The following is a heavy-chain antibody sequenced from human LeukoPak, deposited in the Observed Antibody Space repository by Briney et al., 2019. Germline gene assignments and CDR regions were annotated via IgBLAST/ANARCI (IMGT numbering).Heavy chain of an antibody. CDR1: GFTFDDYA. J-gene: IGHJ6*02. Sequence: GGSLRLSCAASGFTFDDYAMHWVRQAPGEGLEWVSLISGDGGSTYYADSVKGRFTISRDNSKNSLYLQMNSLRTEDTALYYCAKDLSGYSSGWVSAYYGMDVWGQGTTVTVSS. V-gene: IGHV3-43*02. D-gene: IGHD6-19*01. CDR2: ISGDGGST. CDR3: AKDLSGYSSGWVSAYYGMDV.